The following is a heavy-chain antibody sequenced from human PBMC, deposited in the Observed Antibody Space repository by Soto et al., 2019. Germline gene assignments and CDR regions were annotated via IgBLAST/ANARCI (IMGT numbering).Heavy chain of an antibody. D-gene: IGHD6-13*01. CDR1: GGTFSSYA. J-gene: IGHJ1*01. V-gene: IGHV1-69*12. CDR3: ASDHTKAEAGTGYSQH. Sequence: QVQLVQSGAEVKKPGSSVKVSCKASGGTFSSYAISWVRQAPGQGLEWMGGFIPIFGTANYAQKFQGRVTIPADESQSTANREPSSLRSEATAVYYCASDHTKAEAGTGYSQHWGQGALVTVSS. CDR2: FIPIFGTA.